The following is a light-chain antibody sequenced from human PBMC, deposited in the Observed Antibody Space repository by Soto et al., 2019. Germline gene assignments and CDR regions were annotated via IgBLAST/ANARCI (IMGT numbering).Light chain of an antibody. CDR1: SSDIGAYDY. CDR2: DVS. CDR3: SSFADSSARDYV. V-gene: IGLV2-14*03. Sequence: QSALTQPASVSGSPGQSITISCTGTSSDIGAYDYDSWYQQHPGGVPKLLIYDVSSRPSGVSSRFSGSKSGNTASLTITGLQADGESDYYCSSFADSSARDYVFGGGTKLTVL. J-gene: IGLJ1*01.